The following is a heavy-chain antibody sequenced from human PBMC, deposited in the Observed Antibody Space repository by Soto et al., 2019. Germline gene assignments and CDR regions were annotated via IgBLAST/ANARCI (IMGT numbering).Heavy chain of an antibody. J-gene: IGHJ4*02. V-gene: IGHV3-33*01. Sequence: GGSLRLSCAASGFTFSSYGMHWVRQAPGKGLEWVAVIWYDGSNKYYADSVKGRFTISRDNSKNTLYLQMNSLRAEDTVVYYCARDRQQQLSRDYFDYWGQGTLVTVSS. CDR3: ARDRQQQLSRDYFDY. CDR1: GFTFSSYG. CDR2: IWYDGSNK. D-gene: IGHD6-13*01.